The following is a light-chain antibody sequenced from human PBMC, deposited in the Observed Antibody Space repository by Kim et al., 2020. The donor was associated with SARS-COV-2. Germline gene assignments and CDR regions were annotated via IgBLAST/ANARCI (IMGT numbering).Light chain of an antibody. Sequence: AFGHTVRITCQGDSLRSYYATWYQQKPGQAPLRVIYGKNNRPSGIPDLFSGSSSGSTASLTITGAQAEDEADYYCNSRDNSDNHVLFGGGTQLTVL. V-gene: IGLV3-19*01. CDR3: NSRDNSDNHVL. CDR2: GKN. J-gene: IGLJ2*01. CDR1: SLRSYY.